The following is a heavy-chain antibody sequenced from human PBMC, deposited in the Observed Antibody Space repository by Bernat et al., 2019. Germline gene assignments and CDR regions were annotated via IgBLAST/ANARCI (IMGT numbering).Heavy chain of an antibody. CDR3: AREVVRGVIGWFDP. J-gene: IGHJ5*02. D-gene: IGHD3-10*01. CDR2: IKQDGSEK. V-gene: IGHV3-7*04. Sequence: EVQLVESGGGLVQPGGSLRLSCAASGFTFSSYWMSWVRQAPGKGLEWVANIKQDGSEKDYVDSVKGRFTISRDNDKNSLYLQMNSLRAEDTAVYYCAREVVRGVIGWFDPWGQGTLVTVSS. CDR1: GFTFSSYW.